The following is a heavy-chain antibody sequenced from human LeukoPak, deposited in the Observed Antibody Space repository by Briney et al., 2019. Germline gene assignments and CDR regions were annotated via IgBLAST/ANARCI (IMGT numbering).Heavy chain of an antibody. V-gene: IGHV4-34*01. J-gene: IGHJ4*02. CDR2: INHSGST. CDR1: GGSFSGYY. Sequence: SETLSLTCAVYGGSFSGYYWSWIRQPPGKGLEWIGEINHSGSTSYNPSLKSRVTISVDTSKNQFSLKLSSVTAADTAVYYCARGLYCSGGSCYRPFDYRGQGTLVTVSS. D-gene: IGHD2-15*01. CDR3: ARGLYCSGGSCYRPFDY.